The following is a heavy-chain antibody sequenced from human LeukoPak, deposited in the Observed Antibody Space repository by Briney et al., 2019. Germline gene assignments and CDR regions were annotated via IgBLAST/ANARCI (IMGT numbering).Heavy chain of an antibody. V-gene: IGHV3-11*04. CDR1: GFTFSDYY. Sequence: PGGSLRLSCAASGFTFSDYYMSWIRQAPGKGLEWVSYISSSGSTIYYADSVKGRFTISRDNAKNSLYLQMNSLRAEDTAVYYCAKDRVGNVWGSYRSDFDYWGQGTLVTVSS. CDR2: ISSSGSTI. D-gene: IGHD3-16*02. J-gene: IGHJ4*02. CDR3: AKDRVGNVWGSYRSDFDY.